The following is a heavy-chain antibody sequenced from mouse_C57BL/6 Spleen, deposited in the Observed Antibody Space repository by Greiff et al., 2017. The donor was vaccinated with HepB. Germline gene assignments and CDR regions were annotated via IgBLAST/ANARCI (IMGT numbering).Heavy chain of an antibody. CDR3: ARKGFAY. V-gene: IGHV1-82*01. Sequence: QVQLQQSGPELVKPGASVKISCQASGYEFSSSWMNWVKQRPGKGLEWIGRIYPGDGDTNYNGKFKGKATLTADKSSSTAYMQLSSLTSEDSAVYFCARKGFAYWGQGTLVTFSA. J-gene: IGHJ3*01. CDR1: GYEFSSSW. CDR2: IYPGDGDT.